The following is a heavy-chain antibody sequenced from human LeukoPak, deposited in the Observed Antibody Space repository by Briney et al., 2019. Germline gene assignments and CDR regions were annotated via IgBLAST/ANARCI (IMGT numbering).Heavy chain of an antibody. D-gene: IGHD5-18*01. V-gene: IGHV4-38-2*02. CDR2: IYHSGST. J-gene: IGHJ4*02. CDR3: ARATAMVTSYFDY. Sequence: SETLSLTCTVSGYSISSGYYWGWIRQPPGKGLEWIGSIYHSGSTYYNPSLKSRVTISVDTSKNQFSLKLSSVTAADTAVYYCARATAMVTSYFDYWGQGTLVTVS. CDR1: GYSISSGYY.